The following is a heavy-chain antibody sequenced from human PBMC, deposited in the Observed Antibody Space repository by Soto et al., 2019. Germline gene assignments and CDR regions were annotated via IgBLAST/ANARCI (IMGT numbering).Heavy chain of an antibody. D-gene: IGHD3-10*01. CDR1: GYTFTAFA. CDR3: ARDGSGYYGSGSYPD. J-gene: IGHJ4*02. V-gene: IGHV1-3*01. CDR2: INADNGNT. Sequence: QVQLVQSGTEVRKPGASVRVSCKASGYTFTAFAMHWVRQAPGQRPEWMGWINADNGNTRYSQKFQGRVHFSRKTTRDNGQLGVRRLESDGQAFYYCARDGSGYYGSGSYPDWGQGTLVTVSS.